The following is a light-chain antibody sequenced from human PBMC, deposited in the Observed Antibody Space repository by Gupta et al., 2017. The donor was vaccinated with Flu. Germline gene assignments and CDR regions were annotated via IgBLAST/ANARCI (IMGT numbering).Light chain of an antibody. CDR3: LQPYSSSPQT. Sequence: DRVIITCRANQSNSNYLLWYQQQQRGPPKKLLYSASCFQSAGLSRFSSSRSWTTYTLIISSMQPEDFATYFCLQPYSSSPQTFGGGTRVEIK. CDR1: QSNSNY. V-gene: IGKV1-39*01. CDR2: SAS. J-gene: IGKJ4*01.